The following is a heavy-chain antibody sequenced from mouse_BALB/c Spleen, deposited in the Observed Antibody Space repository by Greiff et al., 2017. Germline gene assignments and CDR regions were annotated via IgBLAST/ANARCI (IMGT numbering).Heavy chain of an antibody. CDR3: ARRPITTVDYLDY. J-gene: IGHJ2*01. D-gene: IGHD1-1*01. V-gene: IGHV5-6*02. CDR1: GFTFSSYG. Sequence: EVKLLESGGDLVKPGGSLKLSCAASGFTFSSYGMSWVRQTPDKRLEWVATISSGGSYTYYPDSVKGRFTISRDNAKNTLYLQMSSLKSEDTAMYYCARRPITTVDYLDYWGQGTTLTVSS. CDR2: ISSGGSYT.